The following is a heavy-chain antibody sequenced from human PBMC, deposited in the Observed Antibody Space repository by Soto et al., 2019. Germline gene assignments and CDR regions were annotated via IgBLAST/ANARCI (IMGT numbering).Heavy chain of an antibody. CDR3: ATDIVEVPITRRPDYYYGMDV. V-gene: IGHV1-24*01. CDR2: FDLEDGET. J-gene: IGHJ6*02. Sequence: ASVKVSCKVSGYTLTELSMHWVRQAPGKGLEWMGYFDLEDGETIYAQKFQGRVTMTEDTSTDTAYMELSSLRSEDTAVYYCATDIVEVPITRRPDYYYGMDVWGQGTTVTVSS. D-gene: IGHD2-2*01. CDR1: GYTLTELS.